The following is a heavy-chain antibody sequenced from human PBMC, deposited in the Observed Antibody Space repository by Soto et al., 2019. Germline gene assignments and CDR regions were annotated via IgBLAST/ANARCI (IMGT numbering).Heavy chain of an antibody. CDR3: ASVAI. V-gene: IGHV3-7*01. CDR2: IKQDGTEK. J-gene: IGHJ4*02. CDR1: GFTFSNYW. D-gene: IGHD5-12*01. Sequence: EVQLVESGGGLVQPGGSLRLSCAASGFTFSNYWMSWVRQAPGKGLEWVANIKQDGTEKNYVDSVRGRFTISRDNAKNSLDLQMNSLVAEATAVYYCASVAIWGQGTLVTVSS.